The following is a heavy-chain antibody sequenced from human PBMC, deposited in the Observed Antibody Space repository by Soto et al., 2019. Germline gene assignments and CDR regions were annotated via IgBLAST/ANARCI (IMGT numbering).Heavy chain of an antibody. Sequence: EVQLVETGGGLVQPGGSLRLSCAPSGFIGSSHYVTWVRQAPGKGLDWVSIIYNDGTTDYADSVKGRFTISRDISRNTLYLQMNSLRAEDTAVYFCARFDYWGQGTLVTVSS. J-gene: IGHJ4*02. V-gene: IGHV3-53*02. CDR2: IYNDGTT. CDR3: ARFDY. CDR1: GFIGSSHY.